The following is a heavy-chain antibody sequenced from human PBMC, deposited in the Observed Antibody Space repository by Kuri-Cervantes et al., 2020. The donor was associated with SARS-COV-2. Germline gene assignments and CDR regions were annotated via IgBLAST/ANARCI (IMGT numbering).Heavy chain of an antibody. D-gene: IGHD3-22*01. J-gene: IGHJ4*02. CDR1: GFTFSSYA. CDR3: AKDSYYDSSGYFNY. CDR2: ISYSGGST. Sequence: GGSLRLSCAASGFTFSSYAMSWVRQAPGKGLEWVSTISYSGGSTYYADSVKGRFTISRDNSKNTLYLQMNSLRAGDTAVYYCAKDSYYDSSGYFNYWGQGTLVTVSS. V-gene: IGHV3-23*01.